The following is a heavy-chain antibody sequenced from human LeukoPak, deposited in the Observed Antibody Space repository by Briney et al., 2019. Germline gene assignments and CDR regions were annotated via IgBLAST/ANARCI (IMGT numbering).Heavy chain of an antibody. CDR2: IKRDGSEK. CDR3: ARTPGDWYFDL. J-gene: IGHJ2*01. CDR1: GFTFSSYG. V-gene: IGHV3-7*01. Sequence: PGGSLRLSCAASGFTFSSYGMHWVRQAPGRGLEWVANIKRDGSEKYYVDSVKGRFTISRDNVKNSLDLQLNSLRVEDTAVYYCARTPGDWYFDLWGRGTLVTVSS.